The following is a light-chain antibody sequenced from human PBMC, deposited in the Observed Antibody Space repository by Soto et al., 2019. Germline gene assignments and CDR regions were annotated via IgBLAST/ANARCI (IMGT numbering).Light chain of an antibody. V-gene: IGKV1-27*01. CDR2: AAS. Sequence: DIKMTQSPTSLSASVGDRVTITCRASQGIRNYVAWYQQISGKAPKLLIYAASTLQSGVPSRFSGSGSGTDFTLTITGLQPEDVATYSCQKYSSVPVFGPGTKVEIK. CDR1: QGIRNY. CDR3: QKYSSVPV. J-gene: IGKJ3*01.